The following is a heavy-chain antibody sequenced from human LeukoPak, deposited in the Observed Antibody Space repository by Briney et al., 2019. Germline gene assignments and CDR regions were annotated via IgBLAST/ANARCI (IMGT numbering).Heavy chain of an antibody. Sequence: ASVKVSCKASGGTFSSYAISWVRQAPGQGLEWMGRIIPILGIANYAQKLQGRVTMTTDTSTSTAYMDLRSLRSDDTAVYYCARLEFAGTHYFDYWGQGTLVTVSS. CDR2: IIPILGIA. CDR3: ARLEFAGTHYFDY. J-gene: IGHJ4*02. V-gene: IGHV1-69*04. D-gene: IGHD1-1*01. CDR1: GGTFSSYA.